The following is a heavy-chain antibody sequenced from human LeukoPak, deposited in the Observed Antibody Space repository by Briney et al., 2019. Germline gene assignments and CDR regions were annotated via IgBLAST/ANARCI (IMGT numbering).Heavy chain of an antibody. Sequence: HGESLKISCKGSGYSFTSYWISWVRQMPGKGLEWMGRIVPSDSYTNYRPSFQGQVTISVDKSNSTAYLQWSSLKASDTAMYYCATRSPHSGSFDYWGQGTLVTVSS. J-gene: IGHJ4*02. CDR2: IVPSDSYT. CDR1: GYSFTSYW. D-gene: IGHD1-26*01. V-gene: IGHV5-10-1*01. CDR3: ATRSPHSGSFDY.